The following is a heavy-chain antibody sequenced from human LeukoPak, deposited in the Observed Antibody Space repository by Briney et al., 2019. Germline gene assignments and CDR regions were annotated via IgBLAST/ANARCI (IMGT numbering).Heavy chain of an antibody. CDR2: ISSSSSNI. CDR3: ARVGRSGWTVDY. CDR1: GFDFGTYS. Sequence: PGGSLRLSCAASGFDFGTYSIDWVRQAPGKGLEWVSYISSSSSNIYHADSVKGRFTISRDNAKNSLHLQMNSLRAEDTAVYYCARVGRSGWTVDYWGQGTLVTVSS. J-gene: IGHJ4*02. V-gene: IGHV3-48*04. D-gene: IGHD6-19*01.